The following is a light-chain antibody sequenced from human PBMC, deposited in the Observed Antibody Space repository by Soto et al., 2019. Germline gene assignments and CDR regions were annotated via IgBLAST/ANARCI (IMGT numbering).Light chain of an antibody. CDR2: EVS. Sequence: QSALTQPPSASGSPGQSVTISCTGTSSDVGNYNYVSWYQQHPGKAPKLMIYEVSKRPSGVPDRFSGSKSGNTASLTVSGLQAEDEADYYCCSYTGSLTLLFGGGTKLTVL. V-gene: IGLV2-8*01. CDR1: SSDVGNYNY. J-gene: IGLJ2*01. CDR3: CSYTGSLTLL.